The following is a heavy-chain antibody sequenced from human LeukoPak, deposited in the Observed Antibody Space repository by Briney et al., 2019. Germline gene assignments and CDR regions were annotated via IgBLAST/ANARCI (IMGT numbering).Heavy chain of an antibody. CDR3: ARTFGELSPFDY. V-gene: IGHV4-59*12. Sequence: SETLSLTCTVSGGSISSYYWSWIRQPPGKGLEWIGYIYYSGSTNYNPSLKSRVTISVDTSKNQFSLKLSSVTAADTAVYYCARTFGELSPFDYWGQGTLVTVSS. CDR1: GGSISSYY. CDR2: IYYSGST. J-gene: IGHJ4*02. D-gene: IGHD3-10*01.